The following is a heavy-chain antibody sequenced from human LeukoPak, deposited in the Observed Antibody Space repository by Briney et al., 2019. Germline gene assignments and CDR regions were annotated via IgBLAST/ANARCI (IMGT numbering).Heavy chain of an antibody. CDR3: ARRGGYCSGGTCENDY. V-gene: IGHV3-48*01. CDR1: GFTFSSYS. CDR2: ISSSSSTI. Sequence: PGGSLRLSCAASGFTFSSYSMNWVRQAPGKGLEWVSYISSSSSTIYYADSVKGRFTISRDNSKNTLYLQMNSLRAEDTAVYYCARRGGYCSGGTCENDYWGQGTLVTVSS. D-gene: IGHD2-15*01. J-gene: IGHJ4*02.